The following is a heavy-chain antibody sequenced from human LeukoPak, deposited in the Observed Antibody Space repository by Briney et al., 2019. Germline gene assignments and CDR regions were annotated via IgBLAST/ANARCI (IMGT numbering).Heavy chain of an antibody. J-gene: IGHJ5*02. Sequence: ASVKVSCKASGYTFTSYGMSWVRQAPGQGLEWMGWISAYNGNTNYAQKLQGRVTMTTDTSTSTAYMELRSLRSDDTAVYYCADTLAAAGNRWFDPWGQGILVTVSS. CDR1: GYTFTSYG. D-gene: IGHD6-13*01. CDR3: ADTLAAAGNRWFDP. CDR2: ISAYNGNT. V-gene: IGHV1-18*01.